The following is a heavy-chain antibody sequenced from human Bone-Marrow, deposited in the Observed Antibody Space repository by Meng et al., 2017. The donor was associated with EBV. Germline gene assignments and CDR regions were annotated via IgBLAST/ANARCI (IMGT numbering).Heavy chain of an antibody. CDR1: GGSFMGYY. D-gene: IGHD5-12*01. J-gene: IGHJ4*02. CDR3: ARGVRDKMATISSRLGGYYLY. Sequence: GQLPPGGDGVLNPSEPLSLTFASYGGSFMGYYWNWIRQPPGKGLEWIGEINHSGSTNYNPSLKSRVTISVDTSKNQFSLKLSSVTAADTAVYYCARGVRDKMATISSRLGGYYLYWGQGTLVTVSS. V-gene: IGHV4-34*01. CDR2: INHSGST.